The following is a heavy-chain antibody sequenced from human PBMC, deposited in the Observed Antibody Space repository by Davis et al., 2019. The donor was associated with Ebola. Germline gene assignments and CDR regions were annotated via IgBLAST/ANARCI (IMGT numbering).Heavy chain of an antibody. CDR1: GYTFTSYG. Sequence: ASVQVSCKASGYTFTSYGISWVRQAPGHGLEWMGWISAYNGNTNYAQKLQGRVTMTTDTSTSTAYMELRSLRSDDTAVYYCARDLYDYDSSGYYYFDYWGQGTLVTVSS. J-gene: IGHJ4*02. D-gene: IGHD3-22*01. V-gene: IGHV1-18*01. CDR3: ARDLYDYDSSGYYYFDY. CDR2: ISAYNGNT.